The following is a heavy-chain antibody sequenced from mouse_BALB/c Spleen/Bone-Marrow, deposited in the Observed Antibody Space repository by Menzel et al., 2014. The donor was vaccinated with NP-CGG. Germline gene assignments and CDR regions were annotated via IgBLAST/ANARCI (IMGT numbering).Heavy chain of an antibody. Sequence: EVMLVESGGGLVQPGGSLKLSCAASGFTFSSYGMSWVRPTPDKRLELVATINTNGGNTYYPDSVKGRFTISRDNAKNTLYLQMSSLKSEDTAMYYCARGLDYWGQGTTLTVSS. J-gene: IGHJ2*01. CDR1: GFTFSSYG. CDR2: INTNGGNT. V-gene: IGHV5-6-3*01. CDR3: ARGLDY.